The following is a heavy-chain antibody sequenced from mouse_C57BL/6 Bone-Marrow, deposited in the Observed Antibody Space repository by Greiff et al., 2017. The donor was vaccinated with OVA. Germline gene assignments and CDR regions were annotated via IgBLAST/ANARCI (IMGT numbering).Heavy chain of an antibody. Sequence: EVQGVESGEGLVKPGGSLKLSCAASGFTFSSYAMSWVRQTPEKRLEWVAYISSGGDYIYYADTVKGRFTISRDNARNTLYLQMSSLKSEDTAMYYCTRDPGLRRGYAMDYWGQGTSVTVSS. CDR1: GFTFSSYA. V-gene: IGHV5-9-1*02. CDR2: ISSGGDYI. J-gene: IGHJ4*01. D-gene: IGHD2-4*01. CDR3: TRDPGLRRGYAMDY.